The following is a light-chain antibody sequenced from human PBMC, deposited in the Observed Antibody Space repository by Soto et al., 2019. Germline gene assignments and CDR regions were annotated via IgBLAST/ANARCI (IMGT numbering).Light chain of an antibody. J-gene: IGKJ4*01. CDR1: QSIDSW. CDR3: QQYGDYSLLT. Sequence: DIQMTQSPSTLSASVGDRITIACRASQSIDSWLAWYQQKPGKAPKLLIYEASNLESGVPSRFSGSGSGTEFTLTISSLQPDDFATYYCQQYGDYSLLTFGGGTKVEI. CDR2: EAS. V-gene: IGKV1-5*03.